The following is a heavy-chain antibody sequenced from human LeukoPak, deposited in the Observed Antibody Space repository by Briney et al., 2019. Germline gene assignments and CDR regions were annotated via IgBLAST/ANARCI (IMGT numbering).Heavy chain of an antibody. J-gene: IGHJ6*02. CDR1: GGSISSYY. Sequence: SETLSLPCTVSGGSISSYYWSWIRQPPGKGLEWIGYIYYSGSTNYNPSLKSRVTISVDTSKNQFSLKLSSVTAADTAVYYCARVIKASAAGPTYYYYGMDVWGQGTTVTVSS. CDR2: IYYSGST. D-gene: IGHD6-13*01. CDR3: ARVIKASAAGPTYYYYGMDV. V-gene: IGHV4-59*01.